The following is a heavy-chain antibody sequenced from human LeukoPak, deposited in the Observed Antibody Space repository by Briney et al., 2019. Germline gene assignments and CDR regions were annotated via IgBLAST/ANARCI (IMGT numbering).Heavy chain of an antibody. Sequence: GGSLRLSCAASGFTFSSYSMAWVRQAPGKGLEWVSSISSSSSYIYYADSVKGRFTISRDNAENSLYLQMNSLRAEDTAVYYCARALGYCSSTSCPPHMDVWGQGTTVTVSS. CDR1: GFTFSSYS. CDR2: ISSSSSYI. V-gene: IGHV3-21*01. J-gene: IGHJ6*02. CDR3: ARALGYCSSTSCPPHMDV. D-gene: IGHD2-2*01.